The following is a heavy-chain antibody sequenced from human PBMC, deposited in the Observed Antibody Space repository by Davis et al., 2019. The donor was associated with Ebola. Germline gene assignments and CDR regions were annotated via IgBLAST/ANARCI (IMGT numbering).Heavy chain of an antibody. Sequence: GESLKISCAASGFTFSSYGMHWVRQAPGKGLEWVAVISYDGSNKYYADSVKGRFTISRDNSKNTLYLQMNSLRAEDTAVYYCAKDFASYSSSSTDDYWGQGTLVTVSS. V-gene: IGHV3-30*18. CDR2: ISYDGSNK. J-gene: IGHJ4*02. CDR1: GFTFSSYG. CDR3: AKDFASYSSSSTDDY. D-gene: IGHD6-6*01.